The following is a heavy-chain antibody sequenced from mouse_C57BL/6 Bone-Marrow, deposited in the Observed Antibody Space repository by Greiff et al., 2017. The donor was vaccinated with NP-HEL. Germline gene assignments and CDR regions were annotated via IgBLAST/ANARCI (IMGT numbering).Heavy chain of an antibody. Sequence: QVQLQQPGAELVKPGASVKMSCKASGYTFTSYWITWVKQRPGQGLEWIGDIYPGSGSTNYNEKFKSKATLTVDTSSSTAYMQLSILTSEDSAVYYCARGQLRLLTWFAYWGQGTLVTVSA. CDR1: GYTFTSYW. CDR2: IYPGSGST. CDR3: ARGQLRLLTWFAY. V-gene: IGHV1-55*01. D-gene: IGHD3-2*02. J-gene: IGHJ3*01.